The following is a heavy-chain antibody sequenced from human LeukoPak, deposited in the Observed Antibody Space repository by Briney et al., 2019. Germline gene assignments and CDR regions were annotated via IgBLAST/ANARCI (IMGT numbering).Heavy chain of an antibody. CDR3: AKGPLITVPAAEVSSTKYFQH. CDR2: SWFAGDTK. CDR1: GFTFTSYG. D-gene: IGHD2-2*01. V-gene: IGHV3-30*02. Sequence: PGGSLRLSCVASGFTFTSYGIHWVRQAPGKGLEWVAVSWFAGDTKYYADSVKGRFTISRDNSKNTVYLQLNILRADDTAIYYCAKGPLITVPAAEVSSTKYFQHWGQGTLVTVSS. J-gene: IGHJ1*01.